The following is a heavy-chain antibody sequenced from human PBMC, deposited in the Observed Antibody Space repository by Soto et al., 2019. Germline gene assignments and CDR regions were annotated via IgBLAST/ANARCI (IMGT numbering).Heavy chain of an antibody. CDR2: ISGYNGDT. V-gene: IGHV1-18*04. CDR1: GCTFTNYD. Sequence: QVHLVQSGAEVKKPGASVKVSCKASGCTFTNYDITWVRQAPGQGLEWMGWISGYNGDTNYAQKVQGRVTVTTDTSTSTAYMELRSLRPDDAAVYYRARGNSGSGYDYWGQGTLVTVSS. J-gene: IGHJ4*02. CDR3: ARGNSGSGYDY. D-gene: IGHD6-25*01.